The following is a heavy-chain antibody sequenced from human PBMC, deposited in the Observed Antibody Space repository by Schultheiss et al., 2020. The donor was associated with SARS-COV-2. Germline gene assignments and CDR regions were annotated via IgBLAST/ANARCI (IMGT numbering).Heavy chain of an antibody. CDR3: ARVVDKSGYEAPDY. Sequence: SQTLSLTCTVSGGSIRSGDYYWSWIRQHPGKGLEWIGYMYYSGSTHYNPSLKSRVTISVDTSKNQFSLKLSSVTAADTAVYYCARVVDKSGYEAPDYWGQGTLVTVSS. CDR1: GGSIRSGDYY. CDR2: MYYSGST. V-gene: IGHV4-30-4*08. J-gene: IGHJ4*02. D-gene: IGHD5-12*01.